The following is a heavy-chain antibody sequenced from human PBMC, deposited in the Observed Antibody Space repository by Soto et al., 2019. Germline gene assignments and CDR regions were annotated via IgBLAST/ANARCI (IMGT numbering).Heavy chain of an antibody. D-gene: IGHD5-18*01. CDR1: GDSVSSNSAA. J-gene: IGHJ6*02. CDR2: TYYRSKWYN. Sequence: PSQTLSLTCAISGDSVSSNSAAWNWIRQSPSRGLEWLGRTYYRSKWYNDYAVSVKSRITINPDTSKNQFSLQLNSVTPEDTAVYYCARTHSGYSYGYEVGYYGMDVWGQGTTVTVSS. CDR3: ARTHSGYSYGYEVGYYGMDV. V-gene: IGHV6-1*01.